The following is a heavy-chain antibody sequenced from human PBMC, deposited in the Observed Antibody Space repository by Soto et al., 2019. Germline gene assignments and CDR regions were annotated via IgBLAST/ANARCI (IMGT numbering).Heavy chain of an antibody. D-gene: IGHD3-10*01. CDR1: GFTVSSNY. Sequence: EVQLVESGGGLVQPGGSLRLSCAASGFTVSSNYMSWVRQAPGKGLEWVSVIYSGGSTYYADSVKGRFTISRHNSKNTLYLQMNSLRAEDTAVYYCATTMVRGEHWFDPWGQGTLVTVSS. V-gene: IGHV3-53*04. J-gene: IGHJ5*02. CDR3: ATTMVRGEHWFDP. CDR2: IYSGGST.